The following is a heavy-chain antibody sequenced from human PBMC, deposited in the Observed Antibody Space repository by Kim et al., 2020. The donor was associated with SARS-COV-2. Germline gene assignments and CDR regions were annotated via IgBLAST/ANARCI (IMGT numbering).Heavy chain of an antibody. CDR1: GFTFSSYL. CDR2: INSDGSST. V-gene: IGHV3-74*01. CDR3: ARAGPIAAAANEVDY. J-gene: IGHJ4*02. Sequence: GGSLRLSCAASGFTFSSYLMHWVRQAPGKGLVWVSRINSDGSSTSYADSVKGRFTISRDNAKNTLYLQMNSLRAEDTAVYYCARAGPIAAAANEVDYWGQGTLVTVSS. D-gene: IGHD6-13*01.